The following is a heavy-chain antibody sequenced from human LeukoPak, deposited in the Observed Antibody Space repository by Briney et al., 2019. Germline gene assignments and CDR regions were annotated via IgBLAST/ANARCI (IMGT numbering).Heavy chain of an antibody. Sequence: ETLSLTCSVSGDSVTRDSYYWSWVRQPAGKGLEWVSYISSSSSTIYYADSVKGRFTISRDNAKNSLYLQMNSLRAEDTAVYYCASLIYSSSWYYWGQGTLVTVSS. CDR2: ISSSSSTI. J-gene: IGHJ4*02. D-gene: IGHD6-13*01. CDR3: ASLIYSSSWYY. V-gene: IGHV3-48*01. CDR1: GDSVTRDSYY.